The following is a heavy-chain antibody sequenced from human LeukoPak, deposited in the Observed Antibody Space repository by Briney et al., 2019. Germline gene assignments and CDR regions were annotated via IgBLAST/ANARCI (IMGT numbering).Heavy chain of an antibody. Sequence: PSQTLSLTCAVSGGSISSGSYYWSWIRQHPGKGLEWIGYIYYSGSTYYNPSLRSRVTISVDTSKNQFSLKLSSVTAADTAVYYCAREGYCSSTSCYDYWGQGTLVTVSS. J-gene: IGHJ4*02. CDR2: IYYSGST. CDR3: AREGYCSSTSCYDY. D-gene: IGHD2-2*01. V-gene: IGHV4-31*11. CDR1: GGSISSGSYY.